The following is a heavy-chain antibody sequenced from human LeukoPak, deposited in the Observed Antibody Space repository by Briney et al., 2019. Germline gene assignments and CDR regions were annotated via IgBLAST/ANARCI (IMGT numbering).Heavy chain of an antibody. D-gene: IGHD3-9*01. CDR2: INTNTGNP. Sequence: ASVKVSCKASGYTFTGYYMHWVRQAPGQGLEWMGWINTNTGNPTYAQGFTGRFVFSLDTSVSTAYLQISSLKAEDTAVYYCARDGETYYDILTGYYTPRVFDYWGQGTLVTVSS. CDR3: ARDGETYYDILTGYYTPRVFDY. J-gene: IGHJ4*02. V-gene: IGHV7-4-1*02. CDR1: GYTFTGYY.